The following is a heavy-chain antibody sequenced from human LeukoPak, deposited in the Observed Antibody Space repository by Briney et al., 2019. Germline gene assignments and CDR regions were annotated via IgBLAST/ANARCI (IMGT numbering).Heavy chain of an antibody. CDR2: LYSGGST. J-gene: IGHJ3*01. CDR3: AGATGSGISGAFDV. CDR1: GVIVSNNY. D-gene: IGHD1-14*01. Sequence: PGGSLRLSCGASGVIVSNNYMSWVRHAPGKGLEWVSVLYSGGSTDYADSVKGRFTISRDNSKNTLNLQLNTLRVEDTAVYFCAGATGSGISGAFDVWGQGTMVTVS. V-gene: IGHV3-53*01.